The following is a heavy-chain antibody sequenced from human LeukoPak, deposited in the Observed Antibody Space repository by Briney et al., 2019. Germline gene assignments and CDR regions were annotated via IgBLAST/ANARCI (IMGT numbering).Heavy chain of an antibody. CDR3: AKDTSYYDFWSGYLNWFDP. D-gene: IGHD3-3*01. J-gene: IGHJ5*02. CDR2: ISGSGGST. V-gene: IGHV3-23*01. Sequence: GGSLRLSCAASGFTFSSYAMSWVRQAPGKGLEWVSAISGSGGSTYYADSVKGRFTISRDNSKNTLYLQMNSLRAEDTAVYYCAKDTSYYDFWSGYLNWFDPWGQGTLVTVSS. CDR1: GFTFSSYA.